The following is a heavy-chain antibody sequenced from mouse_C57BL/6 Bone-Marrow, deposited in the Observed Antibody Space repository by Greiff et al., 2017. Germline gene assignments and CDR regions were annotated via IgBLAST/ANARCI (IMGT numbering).Heavy chain of an antibody. D-gene: IGHD1-1*01. V-gene: IGHV2-2*01. CDR2: IWSGGST. Sequence: QVQLQQSGPGLVQPSQSLSITCTVSGFSLTSYGVHWVRQSPGKGLEWLGVIWSGGSTDYNAAFISRLSISKDNSKSQVFFKMNSLQADDTAIYYCARSTVVAHWYFDVWGTGTTVTVSS. CDR1: GFSLTSYG. J-gene: IGHJ1*03. CDR3: ARSTVVAHWYFDV.